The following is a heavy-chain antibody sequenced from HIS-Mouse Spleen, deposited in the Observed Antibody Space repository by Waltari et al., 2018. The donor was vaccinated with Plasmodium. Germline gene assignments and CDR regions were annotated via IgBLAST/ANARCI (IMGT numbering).Heavy chain of an antibody. J-gene: IGHJ4*02. CDR2: INHSGST. CDR1: GGSFSGYY. V-gene: IGHV4-34*01. Sequence: QVQLQQWGAGLLKPSETLSLTCAVYGGSFSGYYWSWIRQPPGKGLEGIGEINHSGSTNYNPSLKSRVTISVDTSKNQFSRKLSSVTAADTAVYYCASSGSGSYYYWGQGTLVTVSS. D-gene: IGHD3-10*01. CDR3: ASSGSGSYYY.